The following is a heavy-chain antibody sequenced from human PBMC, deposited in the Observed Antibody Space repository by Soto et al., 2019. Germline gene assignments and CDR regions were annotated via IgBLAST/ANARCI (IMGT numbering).Heavy chain of an antibody. Sequence: GGSLRLSCSESGFTFGNLWIHWVRQARGKVVEWVSHIGPDPTDIVYAASVKGRFIISRDNARNTVYLQMNSLEAEDTAVYYCAKLPWEVAPSWGQGPLVTVSS. J-gene: IGHJ5*02. CDR1: GFTFGNLW. CDR3: AKLPWEVAPS. D-gene: IGHD1-26*01. V-gene: IGHV3-74*03. CDR2: IGPDPTDI.